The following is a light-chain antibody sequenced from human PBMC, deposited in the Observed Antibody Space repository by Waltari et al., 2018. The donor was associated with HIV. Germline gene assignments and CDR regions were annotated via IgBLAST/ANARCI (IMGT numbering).Light chain of an antibody. J-gene: IGLJ1*01. CDR2: EVN. V-gene: IGLV2-8*01. Sequence: QSALTQPPSASGSPGQSVTISCTGTTSDVGAYNYVSWYQQHPGKAPTLMIYEVNKRPSGVPDRFSGSKSGNTASLTVSGLQTEDEADYYCSAYAGSTYVFGTGTTITVL. CDR3: SAYAGSTYV. CDR1: TSDVGAYNY.